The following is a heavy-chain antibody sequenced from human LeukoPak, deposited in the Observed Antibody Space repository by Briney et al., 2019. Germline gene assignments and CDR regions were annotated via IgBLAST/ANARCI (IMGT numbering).Heavy chain of an antibody. CDR3: ARAPGVLLWFGELSPTDY. Sequence: ASVKVSCKASGYTFTSYGISWVRQAPGQGGEGMGWISAYNGNTNYAQKLQGRGTINKDTSTSTAYMELRSLRSDDTAVYYCARAPGVLLWFGELSPTDYWGQGTLVTVSS. CDR2: ISAYNGNT. CDR1: GYTFTSYG. V-gene: IGHV1-18*01. D-gene: IGHD3-10*01. J-gene: IGHJ4*02.